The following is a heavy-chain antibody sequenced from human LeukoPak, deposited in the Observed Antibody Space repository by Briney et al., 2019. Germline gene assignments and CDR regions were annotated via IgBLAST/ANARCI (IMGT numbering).Heavy chain of an antibody. CDR1: GYTFTTYG. V-gene: IGHV1-69*13. CDR3: ARDGTQGDGYNYPFDY. Sequence: SVKVSCKASGYTFTTYGISWVRQAPGQGLEWMGGIIPIFGTANYAQKFQGRVTITADESTSTAYMELSSLRSEDTAVYYCARDGTQGDGYNYPFDYCGQGTLVTVSS. D-gene: IGHD5-24*01. J-gene: IGHJ4*02. CDR2: IIPIFGTA.